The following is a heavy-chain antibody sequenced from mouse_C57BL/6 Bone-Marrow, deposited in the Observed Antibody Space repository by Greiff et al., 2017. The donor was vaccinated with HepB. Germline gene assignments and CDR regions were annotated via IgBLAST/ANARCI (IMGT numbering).Heavy chain of an antibody. CDR3: ARRGYGRDYFDY. CDR1: GYTFTSYG. J-gene: IGHJ2*01. V-gene: IGHV1-81*01. Sequence: QVQLQQSGAELARPGASVKLSCKASGYTFTSYGISWVKQRTGQGLEWIGEIYPRSGNTYYNEKFKGKATLPADKSSSTAYMELRSLTSEDSAVYFCARRGYGRDYFDYWGQGTTLTVSS. CDR2: IYPRSGNT. D-gene: IGHD3-1*01.